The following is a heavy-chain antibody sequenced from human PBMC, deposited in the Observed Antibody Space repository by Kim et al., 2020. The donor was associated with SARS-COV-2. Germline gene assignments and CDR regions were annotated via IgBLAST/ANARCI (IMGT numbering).Heavy chain of an antibody. CDR2: ISWNSGSI. CDR3: AKDTRHWITGTLSFYWYFDL. CDR1: GFTFDDYA. J-gene: IGHJ2*01. Sequence: GGSLRLSCAASGFTFDDYAMHWVRQAPGKGLEWVSGISWNSGSIGYADSVKGRFTISRDNAKNSLYLQMNSLRAEDTALYYCAKDTRHWITGTLSFYWYFDLWGRGTLVTVSS. D-gene: IGHD1-20*01. V-gene: IGHV3-9*01.